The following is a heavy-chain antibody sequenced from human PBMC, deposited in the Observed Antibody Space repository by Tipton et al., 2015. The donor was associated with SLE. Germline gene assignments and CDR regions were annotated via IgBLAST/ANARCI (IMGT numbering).Heavy chain of an antibody. Sequence: TLSLTCTVSGGSISSYYWTWIRQPPGKGLEWIGHIYYSGTTNYNPSLKSRVTISVDTSKNQLSLKMTSVTAADTAVYYCARRGWVDAFDIWGQGTMVIVSS. CDR1: GGSISSYY. CDR2: IYYSGTT. CDR3: ARRGWVDAFDI. V-gene: IGHV4-59*01. J-gene: IGHJ3*02. D-gene: IGHD6-19*01.